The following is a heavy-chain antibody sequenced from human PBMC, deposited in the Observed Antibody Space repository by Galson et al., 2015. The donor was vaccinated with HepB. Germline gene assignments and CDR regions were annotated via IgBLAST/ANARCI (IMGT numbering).Heavy chain of an antibody. D-gene: IGHD3-3*01. CDR1: GYKFTSYY. Sequence: SVKVSCKASGYKFTSYYMHWVRQAPGQGLEWMGIINPSGGSTDYAQKFRGRLTMTRDTSTSTVFMELSSLRSEDTAVYHCASTIFGVVTTASGYWGQGTLVTVSS. CDR2: INPSGGST. J-gene: IGHJ4*02. V-gene: IGHV1-46*01. CDR3: ASTIFGVVTTASGY.